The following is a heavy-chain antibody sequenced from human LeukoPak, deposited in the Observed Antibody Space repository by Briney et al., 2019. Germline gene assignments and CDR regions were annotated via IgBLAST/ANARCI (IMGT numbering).Heavy chain of an antibody. CDR3: ARGLLDGYTHPAAFDI. CDR1: GGSISSYY. Sequence: SETLSLACTVSGGSISSYYWSWIRQPPGKGLEWIGYIYYSGSTNYNPSLKSRVTISVDTSKNQFSLKLSSVTAADTAVYYCARGLLDGYTHPAAFDIWGQGTMVTVSS. V-gene: IGHV4-59*01. D-gene: IGHD5-24*01. J-gene: IGHJ3*02. CDR2: IYYSGST.